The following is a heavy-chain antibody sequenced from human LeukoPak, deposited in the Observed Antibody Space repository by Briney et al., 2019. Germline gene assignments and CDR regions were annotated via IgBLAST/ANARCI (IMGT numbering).Heavy chain of an antibody. CDR3: ARENSQRYYGFWSGYTNWFDP. CDR1: GYTFTGYY. Sequence: ASVKVSCKASGYTFTGYYMHWVRQAPGQGLEWMGWINPNSGGTNYAQKFQGRVTMTRDTSISTAYMELSRLRSDDTAVYYCARENSQRYYGFWSGYTNWFDPWGQGTLVTVSS. V-gene: IGHV1-2*02. CDR2: INPNSGGT. J-gene: IGHJ5*02. D-gene: IGHD3-3*01.